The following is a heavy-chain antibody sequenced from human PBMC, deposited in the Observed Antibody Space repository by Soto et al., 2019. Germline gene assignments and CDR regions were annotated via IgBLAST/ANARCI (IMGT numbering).Heavy chain of an antibody. CDR1: GFTFSSYA. D-gene: IGHD5-18*01. CDR3: ARDLPRIQLWPTLDAFDI. CDR2: ISYDGSNK. J-gene: IGHJ3*02. Sequence: HPGGSLRLSCAASGFTFSSYAMHWVRQAPGKGLEWVAVISYDGSNKYYADSVKGRFTISRDNSKNTLYLQMNSLRAEDTAVYYCARDLPRIQLWPTLDAFDIWGQGTMVTVSS. V-gene: IGHV3-30-3*01.